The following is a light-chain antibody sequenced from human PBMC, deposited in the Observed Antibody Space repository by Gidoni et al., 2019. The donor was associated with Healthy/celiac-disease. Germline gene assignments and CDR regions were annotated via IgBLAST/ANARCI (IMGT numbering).Light chain of an antibody. CDR2: WAS. V-gene: IGKV4-1*01. CDR3: QQYYSTPLT. CDR1: QSVLYSSINKNY. J-gene: IGKJ4*01. Sequence: ERATINCKSSQSVLYSSINKNYLAWYQQKPGQPPKLLIYWASTRESGVPDRFSGSGSGTDFTLTISSLQAEDVAVYYCQQYYSTPLTFGGETKVEIK.